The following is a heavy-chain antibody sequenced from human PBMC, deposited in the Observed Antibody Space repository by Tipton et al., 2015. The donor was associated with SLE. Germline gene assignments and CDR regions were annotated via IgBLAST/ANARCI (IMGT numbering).Heavy chain of an antibody. D-gene: IGHD1-26*01. CDR3: ASPGIVGATGGGDY. J-gene: IGHJ4*02. CDR2: MNPNSGNT. CDR1: GYTFTSYD. Sequence: QLVQSGPEVKKPGASVKVSCKASGYTFTSYDINWVRQATGQGLERMGWMNPNSGNTGYAQKFQGRVTMTRNTSISTAYMELSSLRSEDTAVYYGASPGIVGATGGGDYWGQGPLVTVSS. V-gene: IGHV1-8*01.